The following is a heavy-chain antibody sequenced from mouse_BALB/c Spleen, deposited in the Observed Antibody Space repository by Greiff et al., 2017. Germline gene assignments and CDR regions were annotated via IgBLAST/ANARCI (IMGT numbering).Heavy chain of an antibody. CDR2: IWSGGST. CDR3: ARGGNLDY. J-gene: IGHJ2*01. Sequence: VQLQQSGPGLVQPSQSLSITCTVSGFSLTSYGVHWVRQSPGKGLEWLGVIWSGGSTDNNAAFISRLSISMDNSKSQVFFKMNSLQANDTAIYYCARGGNLDYWGQGTTLTVSS. V-gene: IGHV2-2*02. CDR1: GFSLTSYG. D-gene: IGHD2-1*01.